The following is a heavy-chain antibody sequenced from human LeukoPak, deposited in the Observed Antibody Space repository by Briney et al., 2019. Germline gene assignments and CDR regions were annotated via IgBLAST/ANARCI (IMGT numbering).Heavy chain of an antibody. D-gene: IGHD3-22*01. CDR2: IYYSGST. V-gene: IGHV4-39*01. CDR3: ARRIRLSRITMIVVVISAFDI. CDR1: GVSISSSSYF. J-gene: IGHJ3*02. Sequence: PSETLSLTCTVSGVSISSSSYFWGWIRQPPGKGLEWIGSIYYSGSTYYSPSLKSRVTISVDTSKNQFSLKLSSVTASDTAVYYCARRIRLSRITMIVVVISAFDIWGQGTMVTVSS.